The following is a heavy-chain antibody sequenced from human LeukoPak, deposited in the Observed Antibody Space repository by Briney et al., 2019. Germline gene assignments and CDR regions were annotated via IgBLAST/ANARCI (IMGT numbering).Heavy chain of an antibody. CDR2: ISAYNGNT. D-gene: IGHD4-17*01. J-gene: IGHJ4*02. CDR3: ARVGITVITRGGANGQYSFDY. V-gene: IGHV1-18*01. Sequence: GASVKVSCKASGYTFTSYGISWVRQAPGQGLEWMGWISAYNGNTNYAQKLQGRVTMTTDTSTSTAYMELRSLRSDDTAVYYCARVGITVITRGGANGQYSFDYWGQGTLVTVSS. CDR1: GYTFTSYG.